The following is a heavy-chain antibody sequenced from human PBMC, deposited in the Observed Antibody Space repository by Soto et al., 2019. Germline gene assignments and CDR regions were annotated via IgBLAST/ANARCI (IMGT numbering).Heavy chain of an antibody. D-gene: IGHD3-22*01. J-gene: IGHJ4*02. CDR1: GLTFSSYS. Sequence: VGSLRLSCAASGLTFSSYSMHWVRQAPGKGLEWVAVISYDGSNKYYADSVKGRFTISRDNSKSTLYLQMNSLRAEDTAVYYCARGGRITMIVVVTRAWEYWGQGTLVTVSS. V-gene: IGHV3-30-3*01. CDR3: ARGGRITMIVVVTRAWEY. CDR2: ISYDGSNK.